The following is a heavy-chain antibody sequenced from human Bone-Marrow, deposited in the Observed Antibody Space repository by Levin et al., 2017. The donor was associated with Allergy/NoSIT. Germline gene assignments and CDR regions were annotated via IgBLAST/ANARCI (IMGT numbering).Heavy chain of an antibody. V-gene: IGHV1-3*01. J-gene: IGHJ5*02. D-gene: IGHD2-15*01. CDR3: ARDGYCSGGSCSPLHWFDP. Sequence: GESLKISCKASGYSFTSYAMHWVRQAPGQRPEWMGWINAGNGNTRYSQKFQGRVTITRDTSASTVYMEVRSLRYEDTAVYYCARDGYCSGGSCSPLHWFDPWGQGTLVTVSS. CDR1: GYSFTSYA. CDR2: INAGNGNT.